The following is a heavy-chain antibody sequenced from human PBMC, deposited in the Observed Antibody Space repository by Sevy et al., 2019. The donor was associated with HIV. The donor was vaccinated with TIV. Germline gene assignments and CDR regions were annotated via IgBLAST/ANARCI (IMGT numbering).Heavy chain of an antibody. J-gene: IGHJ6*02. Sequence: GGSLRLSCVASGFTFSSYGMNWVRQAPGKGPEWVAFLWYDGSNKYYADFVRGRFTISRDNSKNTLYLQMNSLRAEDTAVYYCAKLSAMIATVDYFYYYGMDVWGQGTTVTVSS. V-gene: IGHV3-30*02. CDR3: AKLSAMIATVDYFYYYGMDV. CDR2: LWYDGSNK. D-gene: IGHD2-21*01. CDR1: GFTFSSYG.